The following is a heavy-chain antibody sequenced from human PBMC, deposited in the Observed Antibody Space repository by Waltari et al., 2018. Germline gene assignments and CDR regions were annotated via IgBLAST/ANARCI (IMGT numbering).Heavy chain of an antibody. D-gene: IGHD3-22*01. CDR1: GFTFSSYG. CDR2: IRDDGSNK. J-gene: IGHJ4*02. CDR3: AKDDSSGYYYAFDY. V-gene: IGHV3-30*02. Sequence: QVQLVESGGGVVQPGGSLRLSCAASGFTFSSYGMHWVRQAPGKGLEWVAFIRDDGSNKYYADSVKGRFTISRDNSKNTLYLQMNSLRAEDTAVYYCAKDDSSGYYYAFDYWGQGTLVTVSS.